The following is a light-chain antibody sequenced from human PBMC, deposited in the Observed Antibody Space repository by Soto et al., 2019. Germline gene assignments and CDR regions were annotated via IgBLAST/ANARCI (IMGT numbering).Light chain of an antibody. V-gene: IGKV3-20*01. CDR1: QSVSSSY. CDR2: GAS. Sequence: EIVLTQSPGSLSLSPGERATLSCRASQSVSSSYLAWYQQKPGQAPRLLMYGASSRATGIPDRFSGSGSVTVFTLTISRLEPEDFAVYYCQQYDSSPRTFGQGTKVDIK. J-gene: IGKJ1*01. CDR3: QQYDSSPRT.